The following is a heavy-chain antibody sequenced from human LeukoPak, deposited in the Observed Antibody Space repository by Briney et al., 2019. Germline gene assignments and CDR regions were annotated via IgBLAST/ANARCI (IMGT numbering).Heavy chain of an antibody. J-gene: IGHJ4*02. V-gene: IGHV1-18*04. CDR2: ISGYNGNT. CDR1: GYTFTGYY. D-gene: IGHD3-10*01. Sequence: ASVKVSCKASGYTFTGYYMHWVRQAPGQGLEWMGWISGYNGNTNYAQKVQDRVTMTTDTSTSTAYMELRSLRSDDTAVYYCARDRAEASGTYFDYWGPGTLVTVSS. CDR3: ARDRAEASGTYFDY.